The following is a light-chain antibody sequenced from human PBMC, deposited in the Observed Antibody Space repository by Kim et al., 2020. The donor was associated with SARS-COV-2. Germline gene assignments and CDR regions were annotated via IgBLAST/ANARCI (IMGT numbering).Light chain of an antibody. Sequence: LTQPHSVSESPGKTVTISCTRSSGSIASNYVQWYQQRPGSAPTTVIYEDNKRPSGVPDRFSGSIDSSSNSASLTISGLKTEDEADYYCQSYDSSDHVVFGGGTQLTVL. V-gene: IGLV6-57*04. CDR3: QSYDSSDHVV. CDR1: SGSIASNY. J-gene: IGLJ2*01. CDR2: EDN.